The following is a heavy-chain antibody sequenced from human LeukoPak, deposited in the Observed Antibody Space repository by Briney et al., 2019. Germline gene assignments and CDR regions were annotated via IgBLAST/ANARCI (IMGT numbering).Heavy chain of an antibody. CDR3: AGRYSGYALEY. CDR1: GGSITSYY. D-gene: IGHD5-12*01. V-gene: IGHV4-59*08. Sequence: SETLSLTCTVSGGSITSYYWSWIRQPPGKGLEWIGYIYYSGSTNYNPSLKSRITISVDTSKNQFSLKLNSVTAADTAVYYCAGRYSGYALEYWGQGTLVTVSS. J-gene: IGHJ4*02. CDR2: IYYSGST.